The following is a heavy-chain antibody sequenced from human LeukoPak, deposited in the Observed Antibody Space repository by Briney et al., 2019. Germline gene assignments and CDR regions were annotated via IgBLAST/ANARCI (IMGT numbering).Heavy chain of an antibody. CDR3: VKGHLIYRLLDY. CDR1: GLIFSTFG. V-gene: IGHV3-30*18. CDR2: ISHDGNDK. J-gene: IGHJ4*02. D-gene: IGHD4-11*01. Sequence: GGSPRLSCVASGLIFSTFGMHWVRQAPGKGLEWVAFISHDGNDKYYADSVKGRFAISRDNSHNTLYLQINSLRPEDTAVYYCVKGHLIYRLLDYWGQGTLVTVSS.